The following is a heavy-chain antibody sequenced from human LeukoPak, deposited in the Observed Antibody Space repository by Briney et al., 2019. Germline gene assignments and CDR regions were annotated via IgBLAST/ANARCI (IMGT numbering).Heavy chain of an antibody. Sequence: GASVKVSCKASGGTFSSYAISWVRQDPGQGLEWMGGIIPIFGTANYAQKFQGRVTITADKSTSTAYMELSSLRSEDTAVYYCATVVPGPVLFFVYWGQGTLVTVSS. J-gene: IGHJ4*02. CDR1: GGTFSSYA. CDR3: ATVVPGPVLFFVY. D-gene: IGHD2-15*01. V-gene: IGHV1-69*06. CDR2: IIPIFGTA.